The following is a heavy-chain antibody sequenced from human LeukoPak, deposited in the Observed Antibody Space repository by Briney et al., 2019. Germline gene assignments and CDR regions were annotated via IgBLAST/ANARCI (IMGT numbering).Heavy chain of an antibody. CDR3: AREAAAGTPYGMDV. D-gene: IGHD6-13*01. CDR1: GFTFSSYS. Sequence: GGSLRLSCAASGFTFSSYSMNWVRQAPGKGLEWVSYISSSSSSTIYYADSVKGRFTISRDNAKNSLYLQMNSLRAEDTAVYYCAREAAAGTPYGMDVWGQGTTVTVSS. CDR2: ISSSSSSTI. V-gene: IGHV3-48*01. J-gene: IGHJ6*02.